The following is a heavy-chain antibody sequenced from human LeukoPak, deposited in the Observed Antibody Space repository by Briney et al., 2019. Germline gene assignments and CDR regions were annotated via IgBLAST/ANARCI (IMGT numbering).Heavy chain of an antibody. CDR2: TSGSGGST. V-gene: IGHV3-23*01. CDR3: ARETPRRGETRDGYR. Sequence: PGGSLRLSCAASGFTFSSYAMSWVRQAPGKGLEWVSATSGSGGSTYYADSVKGRFTISRDNPKNLLFLQINSLRVEDTAVYYCARETPRRGETRDGYRWGQGTLVTVSS. CDR1: GFTFSSYA. J-gene: IGHJ4*02. D-gene: IGHD5-24*01.